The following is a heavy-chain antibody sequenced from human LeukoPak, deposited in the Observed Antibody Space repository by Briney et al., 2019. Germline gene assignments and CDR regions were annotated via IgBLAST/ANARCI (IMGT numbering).Heavy chain of an antibody. CDR3: ARRGMPNEKDAFDM. CDR1: GFTVSTNY. Sequence: GGSLRLSCAASGFTVSTNYMSWVRQAPGKGLEWVSVIYSGGRTYYADSVKGRFTISRDSSKNTLYLQMNSLRAEDSAVYYCARRGMPNEKDAFDMWGQGTMVTVSS. J-gene: IGHJ3*02. V-gene: IGHV3-53*01. CDR2: IYSGGRT. D-gene: IGHD3-16*01.